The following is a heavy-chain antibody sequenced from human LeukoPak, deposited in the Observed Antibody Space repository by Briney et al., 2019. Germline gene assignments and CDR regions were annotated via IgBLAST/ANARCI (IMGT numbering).Heavy chain of an antibody. CDR1: GYTFTGYY. D-gene: IGHD6-13*01. V-gene: IGHV1-2*02. CDR3: ARDKGYSSSWYDYGMDV. CDR2: INPNSGGT. Sequence: ASAKVSCKASGYTFTGYYMHWVRQAPGQGLEWMGWINPNSGGTNYAQKFQGRVTMTRDTSISTAYMELSRLRSDDTAVYYCARDKGYSSSWYDYGMDVWGQGTTVTVSS. J-gene: IGHJ6*02.